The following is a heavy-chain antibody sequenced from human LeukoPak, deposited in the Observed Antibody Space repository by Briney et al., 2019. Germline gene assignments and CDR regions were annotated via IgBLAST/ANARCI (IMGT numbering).Heavy chain of an antibody. J-gene: IGHJ2*01. D-gene: IGHD3-10*01. CDR2: IYYSGST. CDR3: ARARWFGELSPWDFDL. CDR1: GGSISSYY. Sequence: PSETLSLTCTVSGGSISSYYWSWIRQPPGKGLEWIGYIYYSGSTNYNPSLKSRVTISVDTSKNQFSLKLSSVTAADTAVYYCARARWFGELSPWDFDLWGRGTLVTVSS. V-gene: IGHV4-59*01.